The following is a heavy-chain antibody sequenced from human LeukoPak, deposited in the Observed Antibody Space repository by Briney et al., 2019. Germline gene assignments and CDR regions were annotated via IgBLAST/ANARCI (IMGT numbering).Heavy chain of an antibody. CDR3: AKTISQYYDFWSGYYSPFDY. D-gene: IGHD3-3*01. CDR1: GFTFSSYA. CDR2: ISGSGGST. J-gene: IGHJ4*02. Sequence: GGSLRLSCAASGFTFSSYAMSWVRQAPGKGLEWVSSISGSGGSTHYAGSVKGRFTMSRDNSKNTLYLQMNSLRAEDTAVYYCAKTISQYYDFWSGYYSPFDYWGQGILVTVSS. V-gene: IGHV3-23*01.